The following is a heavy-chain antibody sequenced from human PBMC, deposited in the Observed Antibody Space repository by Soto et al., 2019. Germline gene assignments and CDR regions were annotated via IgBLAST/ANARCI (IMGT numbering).Heavy chain of an antibody. V-gene: IGHV4-4*02. CDR2: IFHSGST. CDR3: AKMVGATLVDY. CDR1: GASISSTSSYDW. Sequence: QVQLQESGPGLVKPSGTLSLTCTVSGASISSTSSYDWWSWVRQPPGKGLEWIGEIFHSGSTNYNPSLRSRVTMSVDKSKHQFSLRLSSVTAADTAVYYCAKMVGATLVDYWGQGSLVTVSS. D-gene: IGHD1-26*01. J-gene: IGHJ4*02.